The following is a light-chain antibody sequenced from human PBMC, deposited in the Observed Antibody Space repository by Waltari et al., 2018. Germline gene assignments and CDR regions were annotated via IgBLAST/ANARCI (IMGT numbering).Light chain of an antibody. J-gene: IGKJ1*01. CDR3: QQYINWPRT. V-gene: IGKV3-15*01. CDR2: GAS. Sequence: EIVMTQSPATLSVSPGERATLTCRASQYVSSNLAWYQHKPGQAPRLLIYGASTRATGIPARFSGSGSGTEFTLTITSLQSEDLAVYWCQQYINWPRTFGQGTKVEI. CDR1: QYVSSN.